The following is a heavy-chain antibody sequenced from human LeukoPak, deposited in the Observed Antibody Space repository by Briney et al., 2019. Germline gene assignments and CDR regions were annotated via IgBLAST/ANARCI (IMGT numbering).Heavy chain of an antibody. Sequence: SDPLSLTCTVSRDSISSYYWTWIRQAPGKGLEWIGNVYYTGSTSYNPSLKSRVTISVDASKNHFSLRLTSLTAADTAVYYCARYLSSGLDYCGQGTLVTVSS. CDR1: RDSISSYY. J-gene: IGHJ4*02. CDR3: ARYLSSGLDY. V-gene: IGHV4-59*07. D-gene: IGHD3-22*01. CDR2: VYYTGST.